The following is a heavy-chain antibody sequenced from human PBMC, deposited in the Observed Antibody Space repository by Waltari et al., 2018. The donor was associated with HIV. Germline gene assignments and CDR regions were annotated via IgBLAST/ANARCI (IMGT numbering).Heavy chain of an antibody. V-gene: IGHV4-39*01. CDR3: ALIVVVPAAKLNWFDP. Sequence: QLQLQESGPGLVKPSETLSLTCTVSGGSISSSSYYWGWVRQPPGKGLEGIGSIYYIGTTYFHPSLKSRVTISVDTSKNQFSLKLSSVTAADTAVYYCALIVVVPAAKLNWFDPWGQGTLVTVSS. D-gene: IGHD2-2*01. CDR1: GGSISSSSYY. CDR2: IYYIGTT. J-gene: IGHJ5*02.